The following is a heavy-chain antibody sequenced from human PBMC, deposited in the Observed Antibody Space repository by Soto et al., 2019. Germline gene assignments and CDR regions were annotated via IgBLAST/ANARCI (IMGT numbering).Heavy chain of an antibody. CDR1: GGSFSGYY. V-gene: IGHV4-34*01. D-gene: IGHD5-18*01. J-gene: IGHJ4*02. CDR2: INHSGST. Sequence: PSETLSLTCAVYGGSFSGYYWSWIRQPPGKGLEWIGEINHSGSTNYNPSLKSRVTISVDTSKNQFSLKLSSVTAADTAVYYCASVVDTAMGLFDYWGQGTLVTVSS. CDR3: ASVVDTAMGLFDY.